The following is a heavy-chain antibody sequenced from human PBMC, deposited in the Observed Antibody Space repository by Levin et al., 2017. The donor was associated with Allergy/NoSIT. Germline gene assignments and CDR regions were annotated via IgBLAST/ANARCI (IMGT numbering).Heavy chain of an antibody. CDR2: IYSGGST. CDR3: GRERREYSGYDPEAHFDY. Sequence: PGGSLRLSCAASGFTINSHYMSWVRQAPGKGLEWVSIIYSGGSTYYADSVKGRFTISRDNSKNTLYLQMNSLRAEDTAVYYCGRERREYSGYDPEAHFDYWGQGTLVTVSS. J-gene: IGHJ4*02. V-gene: IGHV3-66*01. CDR1: GFTINSHY. D-gene: IGHD5-12*01.